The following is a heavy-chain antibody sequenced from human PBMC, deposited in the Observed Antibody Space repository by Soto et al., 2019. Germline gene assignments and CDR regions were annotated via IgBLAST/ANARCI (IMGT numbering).Heavy chain of an antibody. CDR3: ASTAGAGRYYLAY. CDR2: IIPIFGTA. Sequence: SVKVSCKASGGTFSSYAISRVRQAPGQGLEWMGGIIPIFGTANYAQKFQGRVTITADESTSTAYMELSSLRSEDPAGYYCASTAGAGRYYLAYGGQGTLVTVSS. V-gene: IGHV1-69*13. CDR1: GGTFSSYA. D-gene: IGHD6-19*01. J-gene: IGHJ4*02.